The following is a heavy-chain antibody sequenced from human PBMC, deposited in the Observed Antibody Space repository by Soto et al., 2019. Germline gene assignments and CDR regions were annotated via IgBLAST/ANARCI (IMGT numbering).Heavy chain of an antibody. V-gene: IGHV3-23*01. Sequence: GGSLRLSWAASGFTVSSYAMSWVRHAPGKGLEWVSAISGSGGSTYYADSVKGRFTISRDNSKNTLYLQMNSLRAEDTAVYYCAKWPGTALGYFDYWGQGTLVPVSS. CDR2: ISGSGGST. CDR1: GFTVSSYA. J-gene: IGHJ4*02. CDR3: AKWPGTALGYFDY. D-gene: IGHD1-1*01.